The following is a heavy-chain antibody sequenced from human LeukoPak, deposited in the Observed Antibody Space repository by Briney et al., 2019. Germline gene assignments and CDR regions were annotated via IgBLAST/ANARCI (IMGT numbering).Heavy chain of an antibody. V-gene: IGHV3-66*02. Sequence: GGSLRLSCAASGITFSSYGMSWVRQAPGKGLEWVSVIHKNAITYYADTVKGRFTISRDNSNNTMHLQMNSVRPEDTAVYFCARNYYHSSAPGSWFDPWGQGTLVTVSS. J-gene: IGHJ5*02. CDR1: GITFSSYG. D-gene: IGHD3-22*01. CDR3: ARNYYHSSAPGSWFDP. CDR2: IHKNAIT.